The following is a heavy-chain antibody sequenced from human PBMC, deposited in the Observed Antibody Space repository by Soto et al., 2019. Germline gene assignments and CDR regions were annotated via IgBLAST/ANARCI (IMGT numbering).Heavy chain of an antibody. V-gene: IGHV4-31*03. CDR3: STLLAPRSWFDP. J-gene: IGHJ5*02. CDR2: IYYSGST. Sequence: SETLSVTCTVSGGSISSGGYYWSWIRQHPGKGLEWIGYIYYSGSTYYNPSLKSRVTISVDTSKNQFSLKLSSVTAADTAVYYCSTLLAPRSWFDPWGQGTLVTVSS. D-gene: IGHD5-12*01. CDR1: GGSISSGGYY.